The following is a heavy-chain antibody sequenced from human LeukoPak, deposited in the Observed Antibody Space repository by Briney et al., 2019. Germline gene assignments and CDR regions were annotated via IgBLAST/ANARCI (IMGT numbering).Heavy chain of an antibody. Sequence: GGSLRLSCAASGFTFSSYAMSWVRQAPGKGLEWVSGISGSGGNTYYADSVKGRFTISRDNSKNTLFLQMNSLRAEDTAVYYCAKDRIAAAAIDAFDIWGQGTMVTVSS. D-gene: IGHD6-13*01. CDR3: AKDRIAAAAIDAFDI. CDR1: GFTFSSYA. J-gene: IGHJ3*02. CDR2: ISGSGGNT. V-gene: IGHV3-23*01.